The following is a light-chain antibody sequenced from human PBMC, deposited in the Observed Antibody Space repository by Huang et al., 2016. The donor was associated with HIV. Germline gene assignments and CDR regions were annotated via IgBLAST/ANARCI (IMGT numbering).Light chain of an antibody. CDR2: VAS. J-gene: IGKJ1*01. CDR3: QQYESSPWT. V-gene: IGKV3-20*01. CDR1: QSVSRSY. Sequence: EIVLTQFPGTLSLSPGERATLSCRASQSVSRSYLGWYQQKAGQAPRLLIYVASSRAPGIADRFSGSGSGTDFTLTISRLEPEDFAIYYCQQYESSPWTFGQGTKVEMK.